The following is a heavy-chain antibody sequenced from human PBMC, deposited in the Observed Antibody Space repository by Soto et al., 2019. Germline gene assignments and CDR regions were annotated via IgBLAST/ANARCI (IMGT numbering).Heavy chain of an antibody. CDR3: ARVTTYDSSGYYPDY. V-gene: IGHV4-59*01. D-gene: IGHD3-22*01. CDR1: GGSIGSYY. CDR2: IYYSGST. J-gene: IGHJ4*02. Sequence: SETLSVTITVSGGSIGSYYWSWIRHPPGKGLEWIGYIYYSGSTNYNNSLKSRVTISVDTSKNQFSLKLSSVTAADTAVYYCARVTTYDSSGYYPDYWAKGSLVTVTS.